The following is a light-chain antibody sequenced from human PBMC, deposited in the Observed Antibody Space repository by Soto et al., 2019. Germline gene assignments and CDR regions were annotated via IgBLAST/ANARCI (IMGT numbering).Light chain of an antibody. V-gene: IGKV3-15*01. CDR1: QSVSIH. CDR3: LHYNNGPR. J-gene: IGKJ1*01. CDR2: GAS. Sequence: EIVMTQSPATLSVSPGESATLSCRASQSVSIHLGWFQQKPGQAPRLLIYGASRRATGVPARFSGSGSGTEFTLTISSLQSEDFAVYYCLHYNNGPRFGQGTKVDIK.